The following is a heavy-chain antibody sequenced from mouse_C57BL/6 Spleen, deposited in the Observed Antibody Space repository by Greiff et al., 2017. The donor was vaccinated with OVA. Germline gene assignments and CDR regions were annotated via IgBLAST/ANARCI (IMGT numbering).Heavy chain of an antibody. Sequence: EVKLMESEGGLVQPGSSMKLSCTASGFTFSDYYMAWVRQVPEKGLEWVANINYDGSSTYYLDSLKSRFSISRDNAKNILYLQMSSLKSEDTATYYCARAYDSNYGGFAYWGQGTLVTVSA. CDR2: INYDGSST. D-gene: IGHD2-5*01. CDR1: GFTFSDYY. J-gene: IGHJ3*01. CDR3: ARAYDSNYGGFAY. V-gene: IGHV5-16*01.